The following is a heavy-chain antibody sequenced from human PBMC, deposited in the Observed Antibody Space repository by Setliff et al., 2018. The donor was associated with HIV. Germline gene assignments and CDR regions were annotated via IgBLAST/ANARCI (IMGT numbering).Heavy chain of an antibody. CDR3: SRRSGYAEDY. Sequence: PSETLSLTCAVYGGSFSGYYRNWIRQPPGTGLEWIGEVIHNGGANYNPSLKSRVTISVDTSKNQFSLKLSSVSASDTAVYYCSRRSGYAEDYCGQGTLVTVSS. CDR1: GGSFSGYY. D-gene: IGHD5-12*01. V-gene: IGHV4-34*12. CDR2: VIHNGGA. J-gene: IGHJ4*02.